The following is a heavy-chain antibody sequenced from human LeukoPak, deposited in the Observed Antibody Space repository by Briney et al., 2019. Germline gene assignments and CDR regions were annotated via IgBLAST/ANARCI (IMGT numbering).Heavy chain of an antibody. D-gene: IGHD6-13*01. CDR3: ATQIAAAGYDTYYYYGMDV. CDR1: GGTFSSYA. Sequence: ASVKVSCKASGGTFSSYAISWVRQAPGQGLEWMGGIIPIFGTANYAQKFQGWVTMTRDTSISTAYMELSRLRSDDTAVYYCATQIAAAGYDTYYYYGMDVWGQGTTVTVSS. J-gene: IGHJ6*02. CDR2: IIPIFGTA. V-gene: IGHV1-69*05.